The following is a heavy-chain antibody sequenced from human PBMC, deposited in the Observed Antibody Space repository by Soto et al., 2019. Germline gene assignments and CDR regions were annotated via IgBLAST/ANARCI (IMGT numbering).Heavy chain of an antibody. Sequence: SVKVSCKASGFTFTSSAVQWVRQARGQRLEWIGWIVVGSGNTNYAQKFQERVTITRDMSTSTAYMELSSLRSEDTAVYYCAAAAYCGGDCYAFDIWGQGTMVTVSS. V-gene: IGHV1-58*01. CDR3: AAAAYCGGDCYAFDI. CDR1: GFTFTSSA. D-gene: IGHD2-21*02. CDR2: IVVGSGNT. J-gene: IGHJ3*02.